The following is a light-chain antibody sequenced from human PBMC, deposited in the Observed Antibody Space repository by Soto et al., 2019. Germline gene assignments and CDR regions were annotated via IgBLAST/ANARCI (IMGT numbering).Light chain of an antibody. J-gene: IGLJ2*01. CDR3: TSYTSSDTVI. V-gene: IGLV2-14*01. CDR2: EVS. CDR1: SSDIGTYNY. Sequence: QSVLTQPASVSGSPGQSITISCTGTSSDIGTYNYVSWYQQHPGKDPKLMIYEVSNRPSGIFSRFSGSKSGNTASLTISGHQAEDEAEYYCTSYTSSDTVIFGGGTKVTVL.